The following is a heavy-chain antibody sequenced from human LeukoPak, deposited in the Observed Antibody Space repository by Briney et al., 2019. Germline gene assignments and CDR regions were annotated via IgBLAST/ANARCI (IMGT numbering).Heavy chain of an antibody. Sequence: SGGSLTLSCAVSGFTFSDYWMHWVRQTPGKGLVWVSRISTDGSTTSYADSVKGRFPISRDNAKNTLYLQMNSLRAEDTAVYYCTRVGSGTTRDYWGQGNLVTVSS. J-gene: IGHJ4*02. CDR3: TRVGSGTTRDY. CDR1: GFTFSDYW. D-gene: IGHD1-14*01. CDR2: ISTDGSTT. V-gene: IGHV3-74*01.